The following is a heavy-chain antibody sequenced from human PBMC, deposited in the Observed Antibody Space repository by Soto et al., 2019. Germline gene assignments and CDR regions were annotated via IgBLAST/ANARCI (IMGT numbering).Heavy chain of an antibody. CDR2: ITASNSDT. V-gene: IGHV3-23*01. D-gene: IGHD4-17*01. CDR3: ANTMTLPYFES. J-gene: IGHJ4*02. CDR1: GFTSRNYP. Sequence: PGVSLRLSCAASGFTSRNYPMNWVRQAPGKGLEWVSLITASNSDTYYTDSVKGRFTSTTDYSKNTLYLQMSHLRAEDPSIYYCANTMTLPYFESWGQGTLVTVSS.